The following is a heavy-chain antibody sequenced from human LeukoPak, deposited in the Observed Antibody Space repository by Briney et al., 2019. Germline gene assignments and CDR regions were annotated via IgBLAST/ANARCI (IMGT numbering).Heavy chain of an antibody. CDR2: VKYDGSEK. CDR3: ARAPREWLLGYYFDY. D-gene: IGHD3-3*01. J-gene: IGHJ4*02. V-gene: IGHV3-7*01. Sequence: GGSLRLSCAASGFTFSTYWMSWVRQAPGKGLEWVANVKYDGSEKYYVDSVNGRSTISRDNAKNSLYLQMNSLRAEDTAVYYCARAPREWLLGYYFDYWGRGTLVTVSS. CDR1: GFTFSTYW.